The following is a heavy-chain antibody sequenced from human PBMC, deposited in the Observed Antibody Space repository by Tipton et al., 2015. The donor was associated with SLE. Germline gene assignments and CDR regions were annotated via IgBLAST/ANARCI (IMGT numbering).Heavy chain of an antibody. CDR2: IYTSGST. D-gene: IGHD3-22*01. CDR3: ARQLTSGYYYEFSN. V-gene: IGHV4-61*02. J-gene: IGHJ4*02. CDR1: GGSISSGSYF. Sequence: TLSLTCTVSGGSISSGSYFWSWFRQPAGKGLEWIGRIYTSGSTNYNPSLKSRVTISVDTSKNQYSLRLTSVTAAYTAVYYCARQLTSGYYYEFSNWGQGMLVTVSS.